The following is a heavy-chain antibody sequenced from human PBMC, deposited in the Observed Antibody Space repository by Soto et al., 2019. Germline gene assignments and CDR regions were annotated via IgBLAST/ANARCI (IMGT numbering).Heavy chain of an antibody. CDR2: ISGSGGST. J-gene: IGHJ4*02. CDR3: ARGLTYMVRGTLHY. CDR1: GFTFSSYA. Sequence: EVQLLESGGGLVQPGGSLRLSCAASGFTFSSYAMRWVRQAPGKGLEWVSAISGSGGSTYYADSVKGRFTISRDLPKKTLYLKVNSLRAKDTAVYYCARGLTYMVRGTLHYLRQGPLVAVSS. V-gene: IGHV3-23*01. D-gene: IGHD3-10*01.